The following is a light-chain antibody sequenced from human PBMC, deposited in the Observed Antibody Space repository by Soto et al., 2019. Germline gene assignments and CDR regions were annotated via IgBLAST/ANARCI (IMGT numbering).Light chain of an antibody. V-gene: IGKV3D-15*01. CDR2: GVA. CDR3: QQYSNCLWT. Sequence: EIVMTQFPATLSTSPGDSATFSCRASQTISTKLAWYQQRPGQAPRLLMYGVATGASGIPARFSGSGSGTEFTLTISSLQSDDFAAYYCQQYSNCLWTFGRGTKVDIK. CDR1: QTISTK. J-gene: IGKJ1*01.